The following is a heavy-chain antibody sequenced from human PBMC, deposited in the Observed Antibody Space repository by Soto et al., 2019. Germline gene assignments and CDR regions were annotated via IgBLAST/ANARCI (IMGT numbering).Heavy chain of an antibody. J-gene: IGHJ5*02. D-gene: IGHD6-19*01. Sequence: ASVKVSCKASGYTFTSYAMHWVRQAPGQRLEWMGWIHTGNGNPKYSQKFQGRVTFTRDTSASTAYMELSSLTSEDTAVYYCARQDPRGNGWYRWFDPWGQGTLVTVSS. V-gene: IGHV1-3*04. CDR3: ARQDPRGNGWYRWFDP. CDR2: IHTGNGNP. CDR1: GYTFTSYA.